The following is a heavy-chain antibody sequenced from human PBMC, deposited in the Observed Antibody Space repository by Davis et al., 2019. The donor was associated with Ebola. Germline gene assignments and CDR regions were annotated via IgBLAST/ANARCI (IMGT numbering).Heavy chain of an antibody. V-gene: IGHV3-74*01. CDR3: AREGYCSGGSCYHLDY. J-gene: IGHJ4*02. Sequence: HTGGSLRLSCAASGFTFRGYWMHWVRQAPGKGLVWVSRINSDGSSTSYADSVKGRFTISRDNAKNTLYLQMNSLRAEDTAVFYCAREGYCSGGSCYHLDYWGQGTLVTVSS. CDR1: GFTFRGYW. CDR2: INSDGSST. D-gene: IGHD2-15*01.